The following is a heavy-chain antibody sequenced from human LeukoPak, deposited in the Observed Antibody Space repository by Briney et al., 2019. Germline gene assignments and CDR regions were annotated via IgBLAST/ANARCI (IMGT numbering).Heavy chain of an antibody. CDR1: GGYVNRGTFF. CDR3: ARSPSGYRFDS. CDR2: ISNSGST. J-gene: IGHJ4*02. V-gene: IGHV4-61*01. Sequence: SETLSLTCAVSGGYVNRGTFFWTWIRKPPGKGLEWIGYISNSGSTNYHPSLMSRVTISSDTSKTQFTLKLTSVTAADTAVYYCARSPSGYRFDSWGQGTLVTVSS. D-gene: IGHD3-22*01.